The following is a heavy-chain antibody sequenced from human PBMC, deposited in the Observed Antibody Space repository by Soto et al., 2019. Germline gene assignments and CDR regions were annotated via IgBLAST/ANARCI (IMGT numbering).Heavy chain of an antibody. CDR3: ARQLVVVPIFDY. V-gene: IGHV4-59*01. CDR1: GGSISSYY. Sequence: LSLTCTVSGGSISSYYWSWIRQPPGKGLEWIGYIYYSGSTNYNPSLKSRFTISVDTSKNQFSLKLSSVTAADTAVYYCARQLVVVPIFDYWGQGTLVTVSS. D-gene: IGHD2-2*01. CDR2: IYYSGST. J-gene: IGHJ4*02.